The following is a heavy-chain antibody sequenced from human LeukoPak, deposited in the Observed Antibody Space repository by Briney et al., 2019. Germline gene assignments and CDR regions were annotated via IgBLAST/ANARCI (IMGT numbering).Heavy chain of an antibody. Sequence: SETLSLTCAVYGGSFSGYYWSWIRQPPGKGLEWIGEINRSGSTNYNPSLKSRVTISVDTSKNQFSLKLSSVTAADTAVYYCARVRGYYYYYGMDVWGQGTTVTVSS. CDR3: ARVRGYYYYYGMDV. CDR2: INRSGST. V-gene: IGHV4-34*01. CDR1: GGSFSGYY. D-gene: IGHD3-10*01. J-gene: IGHJ6*02.